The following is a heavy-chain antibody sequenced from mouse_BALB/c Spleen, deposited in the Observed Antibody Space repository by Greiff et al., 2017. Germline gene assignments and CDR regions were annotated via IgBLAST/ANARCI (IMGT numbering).Heavy chain of an antibody. CDR1: GYTFTSYY. Sequence: VQLQQSGPELVKPGASVRISCKASGYTFTSYYIHWVKQRPGQGLEWIGWIYPGNVNTKYNEKFKGKATLTADKPSSTAYMQLSSLTSEDSAVYFCARSREYGNFYWYFDVWGAGTTVTVSS. D-gene: IGHD2-10*02. CDR2: IYPGNVNT. CDR3: ARSREYGNFYWYFDV. J-gene: IGHJ1*01. V-gene: IGHV1S56*01.